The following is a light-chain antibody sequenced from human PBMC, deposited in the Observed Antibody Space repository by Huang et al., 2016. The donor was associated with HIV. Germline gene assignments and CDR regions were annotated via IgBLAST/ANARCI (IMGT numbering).Light chain of an antibody. CDR1: QSLLHSNGYNY. V-gene: IGKV2-28*01. Sequence: DIVMTQSPLSLPVTPGEPASISCRSSQSLLHSNGYNYLDWYLQKPGQSPQLLIYLGSNRAPGVPDRFSGSGSGTDFTLKNSRVEAEDVGVYYCMQALQTPRTFGQGTKVEIK. CDR2: LGS. J-gene: IGKJ1*01. CDR3: MQALQTPRT.